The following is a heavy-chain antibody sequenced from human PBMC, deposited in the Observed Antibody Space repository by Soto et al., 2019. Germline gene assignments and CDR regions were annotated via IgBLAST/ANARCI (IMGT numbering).Heavy chain of an antibody. J-gene: IGHJ4*02. CDR1: GYTFTDNY. Sequence: PEASVKVSCKVSGYTFTDNYIHWVQQVPGKGLEWMGLVDPEDGQTAYAEKFQGRVTLSADTSTDTAYMQLSGLKSEDTAVYYCAIRRAYSNSWYYFDSWGQGTLVTVSS. CDR2: VDPEDGQT. V-gene: IGHV1-69-2*01. CDR3: AIRRAYSNSWYYFDS. D-gene: IGHD6-6*01.